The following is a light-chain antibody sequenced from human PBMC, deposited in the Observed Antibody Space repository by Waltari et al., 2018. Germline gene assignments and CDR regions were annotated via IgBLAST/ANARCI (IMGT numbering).Light chain of an antibody. V-gene: IGKV3-15*01. CDR1: QSVSSN. J-gene: IGKJ4*01. CDR2: GAS. CDR3: QQYNNWPPGLT. Sequence: EIVMTQSPATLSVSPGERATLSCRASQSVSSNLAWYQQKPGQAPRLLIYGASTRVTCIPARFSGSGSGTEFTLTISSLQSEDFAVYYCQQYNNWPPGLTFGGGTKVEIK.